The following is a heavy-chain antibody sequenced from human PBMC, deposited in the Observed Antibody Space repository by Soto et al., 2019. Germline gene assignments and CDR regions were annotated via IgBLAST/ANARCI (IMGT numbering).Heavy chain of an antibody. CDR1: GFTFSSYA. CDR2: ISGSGGST. CDR3: ARALDFWSGYLSD. D-gene: IGHD3-3*01. J-gene: IGHJ4*02. V-gene: IGHV3-23*01. Sequence: PGGSLRLSCAASGFTFSSYAMSWVRQAPGKGLEWVSAISGSGGSTYYADSVKGRFTISRDNSKNTLYLQMNSLRAEDTAVYYCARALDFWSGYLSDWGQGTLVTAPQ.